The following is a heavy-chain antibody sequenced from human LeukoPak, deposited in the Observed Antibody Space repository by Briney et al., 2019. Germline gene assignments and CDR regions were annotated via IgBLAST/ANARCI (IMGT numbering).Heavy chain of an antibody. CDR1: GGSISSSSYY. CDR3: ARKTSYYDSSGYPNAFDI. V-gene: IGHV4-39*07. CDR2: IYYSGST. J-gene: IGHJ3*02. D-gene: IGHD3-22*01. Sequence: PSETLSLTCTVSGGSISSSSYYWGWIRQPPGKGLEWIGSIYYSGSTNYNPSLKSRVTISVDTSKNQFSLKLSSVTAADTAVYYCARKTSYYDSSGYPNAFDIWGQGTMVTVSS.